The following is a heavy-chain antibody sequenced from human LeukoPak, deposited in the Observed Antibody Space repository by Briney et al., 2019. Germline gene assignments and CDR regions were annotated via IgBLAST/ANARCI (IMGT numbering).Heavy chain of an antibody. CDR1: GFTFGDYA. CDR2: IRNKAYGGTT. CDR3: TRVPFRFSSTTRDAFDI. J-gene: IGHJ3*02. Sequence: PGGSLRLSCTASGFTFGDYAMSWFRQAPGKGLEWVGFIRNKAYGGTTEYAASVKGRFTISRDDSKSIAYLQMNSLKTEDTAVYYCTRVPFRFSSTTRDAFDIWGQGTMVTVSS. V-gene: IGHV3-49*03. D-gene: IGHD2-2*01.